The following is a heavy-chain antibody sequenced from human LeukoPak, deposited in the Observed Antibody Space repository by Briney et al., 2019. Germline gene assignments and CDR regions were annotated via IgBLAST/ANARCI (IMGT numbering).Heavy chain of an antibody. D-gene: IGHD3-22*01. Sequence: PSETLSLTCTVSGGSINSYYWSWIRQPPGKGVEWIGEINHSGSTNYNPSLKSRVTISVDTSKNQFSLKLSSVTAADTAVYYCARLRRGLFRTFSFDYWGQGTLVTVSS. J-gene: IGHJ4*02. CDR2: INHSGST. CDR3: ARLRRGLFRTFSFDY. CDR1: GGSINSYY. V-gene: IGHV4-34*01.